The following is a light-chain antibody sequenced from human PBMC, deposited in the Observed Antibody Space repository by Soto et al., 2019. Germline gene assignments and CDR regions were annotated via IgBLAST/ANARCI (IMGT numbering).Light chain of an antibody. CDR1: QSISTW. CDR2: KAS. Sequence: DIQMTQSPSTLSAFVGDRVTITCRASQSISTWLAWYQQKPGKAPKVLIYKASSLESGVPSRFSGSGSGTEFTLTISSLQPDDFATYYCQQYKTYTRTFGQGTKVDIK. CDR3: QQYKTYTRT. J-gene: IGKJ1*01. V-gene: IGKV1-5*03.